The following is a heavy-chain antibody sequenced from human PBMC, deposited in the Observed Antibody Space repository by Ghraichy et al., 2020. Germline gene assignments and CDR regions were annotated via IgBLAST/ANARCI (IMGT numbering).Heavy chain of an antibody. Sequence: GGSLRLSCAASGFTFSSYAMSWVRQAPGKGLEWVSAISGSGGSTYYADSVKGRFTISRDNSKNTLYLQMNSLRAEDTAVYYCAKGVQFRPSGSYAPWGQGTLVTVSS. V-gene: IGHV3-23*01. D-gene: IGHD1-26*01. CDR1: GFTFSSYA. CDR3: AKGVQFRPSGSYAP. CDR2: ISGSGGST. J-gene: IGHJ5*02.